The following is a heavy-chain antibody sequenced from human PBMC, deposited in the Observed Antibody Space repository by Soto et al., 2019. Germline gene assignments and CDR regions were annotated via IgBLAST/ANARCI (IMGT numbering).Heavy chain of an antibody. Sequence: VQLVESGGGLVQPGGSLRLSCATSGFILSDCAMNWVRQAPVKGLEWVSYISSSSSVIDYADSVKGRFTVSRDNARNALYLQMDSLRAEDTAVYYCARDRRWGSNWYYYMDVWGKGTTVTVSS. V-gene: IGHV3-48*01. J-gene: IGHJ6*03. CDR2: ISSSSSVI. CDR1: GFILSDCA. D-gene: IGHD7-27*01. CDR3: ARDRRWGSNWYYYMDV.